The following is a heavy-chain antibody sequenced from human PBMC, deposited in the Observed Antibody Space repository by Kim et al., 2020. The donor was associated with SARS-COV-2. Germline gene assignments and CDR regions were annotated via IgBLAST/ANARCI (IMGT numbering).Heavy chain of an antibody. CDR1: GDSVSSNSAA. V-gene: IGHV6-1*01. J-gene: IGHJ3*01. Sequence: SQTLSLTCAISGDSVSSNSAAWTWIRQSPSRGLEWLGRTYYRSKWYNDYALSVRGRMTINADSSKNQFSLQLNSVTPEDIAVYFCARESNNHDAFDFWGQ. CDR3: ARESNNHDAFDF. CDR2: TYYRSKWYN. D-gene: IGHD1-20*01.